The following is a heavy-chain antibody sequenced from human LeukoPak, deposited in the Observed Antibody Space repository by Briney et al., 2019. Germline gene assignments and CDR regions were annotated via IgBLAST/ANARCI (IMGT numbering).Heavy chain of an antibody. D-gene: IGHD3-10*01. Sequence: GESLKISFKGSGYSFTSYWIGWVRQAPGQGVEWMGWISAYNGNTNYAQKLQGRVTMTTDTSTSTAYMELRSLRSDDTAVYYCARDSRVVRGVISSCLIWYFDLWGRGTLVTVSS. V-gene: IGHV1-18*04. CDR2: ISAYNGNT. CDR3: ARDSRVVRGVISSCLIWYFDL. J-gene: IGHJ2*01. CDR1: GYSFTSYW.